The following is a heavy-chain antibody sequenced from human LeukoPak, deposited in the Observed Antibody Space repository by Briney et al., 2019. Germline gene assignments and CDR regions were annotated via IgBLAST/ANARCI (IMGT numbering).Heavy chain of an antibody. CDR1: GFTFSSYA. V-gene: IGHV3-23*01. D-gene: IGHD4-17*01. Sequence: GGSLRLFCAASGFTFSSYAMSWVRQAPGKGLEWVSAISGSGGSTYYADSVKGRFTISRDNSKNTLYLQMNSLRAEDTAVYYCAKVLSDYGDYFDYWGQGTLVTVSS. CDR3: AKVLSDYGDYFDY. CDR2: ISGSGGST. J-gene: IGHJ4*02.